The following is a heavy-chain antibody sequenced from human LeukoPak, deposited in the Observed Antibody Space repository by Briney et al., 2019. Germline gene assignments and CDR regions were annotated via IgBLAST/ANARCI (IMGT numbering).Heavy chain of an antibody. J-gene: IGHJ4*02. CDR2: IVYSGST. Sequence: SETLSLTCTVSGGSISSYYWSWIRQPPGQGLEWIGFIVYSGSTNYNPSLKSRVTISIDTSNNQFSLKLSSVTAADTAVYYCARRQTIAASPFFDYWGQGTLVTVSS. V-gene: IGHV4-59*08. D-gene: IGHD6-13*01. CDR3: ARRQTIAASPFFDY. CDR1: GGSISSYY.